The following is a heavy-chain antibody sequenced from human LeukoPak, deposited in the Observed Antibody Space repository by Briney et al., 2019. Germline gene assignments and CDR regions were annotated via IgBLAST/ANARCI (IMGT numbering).Heavy chain of an antibody. V-gene: IGHV3-11*01. CDR2: ISSSGSTI. CDR1: GFTFSDYY. D-gene: IGHD6-19*01. CDR3: ARDGWEGDMNAISSGWYLHVAFDI. J-gene: IGHJ3*02. Sequence: GGSLRLSCAASGFTFSDYYMSWIRQAPGKGLEWVSYISSSGSTIYYADSVKGRFTISRDNAKNSLYLQMNSLRAEDTAVYYCARDGWEGDMNAISSGWYLHVAFDIWGQGTMVTVSS.